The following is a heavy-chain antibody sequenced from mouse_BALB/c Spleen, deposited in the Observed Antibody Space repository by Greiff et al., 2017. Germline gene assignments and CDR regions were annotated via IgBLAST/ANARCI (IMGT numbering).Heavy chain of an antibody. V-gene: IGHV1-4*01. CDR3: ARSSYGYDDYYAMDY. CDR1: GYTFTSYT. CDR2: INPSSGYT. D-gene: IGHD2-2*01. J-gene: IGHJ4*01. Sequence: QVQLQQSGAELARPGASVKMSCKASGYTFTSYTMHWVKQRPGQGLEWIGYINPSSGYTNYNQKFKDKATLTADKSSSTAYMQLSSLTSEDSAVYYCARSSYGYDDYYAMDYWGQGTSVTVSS.